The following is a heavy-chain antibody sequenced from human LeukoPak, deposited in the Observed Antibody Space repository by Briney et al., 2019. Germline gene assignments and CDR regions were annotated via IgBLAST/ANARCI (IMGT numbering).Heavy chain of an antibody. J-gene: IGHJ4*02. D-gene: IGHD3-22*01. CDR3: ATDLHYYDSSGYYVDY. Sequence: ASVKVSCKVSGYTLTELSMRWVRQAPGKGLEWMGGFDPEDGETIYAQKFQGRVTMTEDTSTDTAYMELSSLRSEDTAVYYCATDLHYYDSSGYYVDYWGQGTLVTVSS. CDR1: GYTLTELS. V-gene: IGHV1-24*01. CDR2: FDPEDGET.